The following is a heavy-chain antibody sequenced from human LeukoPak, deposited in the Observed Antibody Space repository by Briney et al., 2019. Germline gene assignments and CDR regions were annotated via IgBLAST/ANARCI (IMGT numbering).Heavy chain of an antibody. V-gene: IGHV1-2*02. D-gene: IGHD6-13*01. CDR2: INPNSGGT. CDR1: GYTFTGYY. CDR3: ARDRSNSWQPHDAFDI. J-gene: IGHJ3*02. Sequence: ASVKVSCKASGYTFTGYYMHWVRQAPGQGLEWMGWINPNSGGTNYAQKFQGRVTMTRDTSISTAYMELSRLRSDDTAVYYCARDRSNSWQPHDAFDIWGQGTMVTVSS.